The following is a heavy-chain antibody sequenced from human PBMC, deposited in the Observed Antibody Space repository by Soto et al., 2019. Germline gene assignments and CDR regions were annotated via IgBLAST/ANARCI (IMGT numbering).Heavy chain of an antibody. D-gene: IGHD5-12*01. J-gene: IGHJ4*02. V-gene: IGHV2-5*02. Sequence: QITLKESGPPLVKPTQTLTLTCTFSGFSLSTSGVGVGWIRQAPGKALEWLALIYWDDDKRYSPSLKSRLTITKDTSKNQVVLTMTNMDPVDTATYSCAHTFAQPEDIAATMGFDYWGQGTLVTVSS. CDR3: AHTFAQPEDIAATMGFDY. CDR2: IYWDDDK. CDR1: GFSLSTSGVG.